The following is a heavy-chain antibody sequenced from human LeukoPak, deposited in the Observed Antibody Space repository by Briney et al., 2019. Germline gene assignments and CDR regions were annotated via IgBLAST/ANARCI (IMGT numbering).Heavy chain of an antibody. CDR1: GFTFSNYW. V-gene: IGHV3-74*01. CDR3: ARDLGQYYDTSDNWFDP. CDR2: INSDGINT. D-gene: IGHD3-22*01. Sequence: GGSLRLSCAASGFTFSNYWMHWVRQAPGKGLVWVPRINSDGINTSYADSVKGRFTISRDNAKNTLNLQMNSLRAEDTAVYYCARDLGQYYDTSDNWFDPWGQGTLVTVAS. J-gene: IGHJ5*02.